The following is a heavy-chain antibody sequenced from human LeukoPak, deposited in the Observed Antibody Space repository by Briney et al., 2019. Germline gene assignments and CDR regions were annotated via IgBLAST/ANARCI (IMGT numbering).Heavy chain of an antibody. J-gene: IGHJ4*02. V-gene: IGHV3-15*07. CDR1: GFTFSNAW. Sequence: GGSLRLSCATSGFTFSNAWMNWVRQAPGKGLEWVGRIRSNSDGGTIDYAAPVKGRFTLSRDDSKNTLYLQMNSLKTEDTAVYYCTTARDSSGYYYVGGLDYWGQGTLVAVSS. CDR2: IRSNSDGGTI. D-gene: IGHD3-22*01. CDR3: TTARDSSGYYYVGGLDY.